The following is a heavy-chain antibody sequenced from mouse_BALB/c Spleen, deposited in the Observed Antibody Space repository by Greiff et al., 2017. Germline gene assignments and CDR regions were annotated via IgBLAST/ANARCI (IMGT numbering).Heavy chain of an antibody. CDR1: GFTFSSYT. CDR3: ARYGGQYYGSCPYFHV. Sequence: EVQLVESGGGLVKPGGSLKLSCAASGFTFSSYTMSWVRQTPEKRLEWVATISSGGGNTYYPDSVTGRFTISRDNAKNNLYLQMSSLRSEDTALYYCARYGGQYYGSCPYFHVWGAGTTVTVS. V-gene: IGHV5-9*03. J-gene: IGHJ1*01. D-gene: IGHD1-1*01. CDR2: ISSGGGNT.